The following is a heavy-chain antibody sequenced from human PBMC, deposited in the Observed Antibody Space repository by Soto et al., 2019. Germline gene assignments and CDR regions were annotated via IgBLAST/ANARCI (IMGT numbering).Heavy chain of an antibody. D-gene: IGHD6-13*01. V-gene: IGHV3-23*01. J-gene: IGHJ6*02. CDR2: ISGSGGST. CDR3: AKVSAGNYYYGMDV. Sequence: EVQLLESGGGLVQPGGSLRLSCAASGFTFSSYAMSWVRQAPGKGLEWVSAISGSGGSTYYADSVQGRFTISRDNSKNTLYLQMNSLSAEDTAVYYCAKVSAGNYYYGMDVWGQGTTVTVSS. CDR1: GFTFSSYA.